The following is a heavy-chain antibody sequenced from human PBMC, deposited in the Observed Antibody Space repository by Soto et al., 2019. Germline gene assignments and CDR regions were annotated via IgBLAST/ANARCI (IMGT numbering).Heavy chain of an antibody. D-gene: IGHD6-19*01. V-gene: IGHV4-4*07. Sequence: SETLSLTCTVPGGSINTFYWSWVRQPAGKGLEWIGTAYPRGSTYYDPSLKSRVTISLDLSKNQFSLNLNSVTAADTAVYYCARVAGSGWYDAWGQGTLVTVSS. CDR3: ARVAGSGWYDA. CDR2: AYPRGST. CDR1: GGSINTFY. J-gene: IGHJ5*02.